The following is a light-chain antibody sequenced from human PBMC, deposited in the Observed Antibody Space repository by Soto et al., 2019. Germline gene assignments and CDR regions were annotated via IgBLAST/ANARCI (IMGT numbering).Light chain of an antibody. V-gene: IGLV2-8*01. CDR1: SSDVGGYNY. CDR2: EVS. J-gene: IGLJ1*01. Sequence: QSVLTQPPSASGSPGQSVTISCTGTSSDVGGYNYVSWYQQHPGKAPKVVIFEVSKRPSGVPDRFSGSKSGNTASLTVSGLQAEDEADYYCSSYAGSGFLYVFGIGTKVTVL. CDR3: SSYAGSGFLYV.